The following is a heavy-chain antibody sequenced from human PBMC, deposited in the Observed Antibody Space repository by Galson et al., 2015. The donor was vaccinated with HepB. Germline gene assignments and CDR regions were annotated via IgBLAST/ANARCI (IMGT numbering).Heavy chain of an antibody. D-gene: IGHD6-19*01. CDR1: GLTFSSYA. CDR2: ISYYGSNK. V-gene: IGHV3-30-3*01. J-gene: IGHJ6*02. CDR3: ARDGFWQWLVRYYYYGMDV. Sequence: SLRLSCAASGLTFSSYAMHWVHHAPVLGLGWVAVISYYGSNKYYEDSVKGRFNISRDNSKNRLYLQMNSLRAEDTAVYYCARDGFWQWLVRYYYYGMDVWGQGTTVTVSS.